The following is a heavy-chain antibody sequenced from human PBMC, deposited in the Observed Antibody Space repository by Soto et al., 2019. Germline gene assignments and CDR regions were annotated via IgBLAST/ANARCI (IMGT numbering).Heavy chain of an antibody. D-gene: IGHD6-6*01. V-gene: IGHV4-34*01. Sequence: PSETLSLTCAVYGGSFSGYYWSWIRQPPGKGLEWIGEINHSGSTNYNPSLKSRVTISVDTSKNQFSLKLSSVTAADTAVYYCARPEEQLVGGMDVWGQGTTVTVSS. CDR3: ARPEEQLVGGMDV. J-gene: IGHJ6*02. CDR2: INHSGST. CDR1: GGSFSGYY.